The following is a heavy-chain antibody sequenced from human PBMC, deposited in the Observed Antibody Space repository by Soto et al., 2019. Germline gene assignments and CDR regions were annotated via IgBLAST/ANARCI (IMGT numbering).Heavy chain of an antibody. V-gene: IGHV1-18*01. D-gene: IGHD2-21*02. CDR3: ARIRQLLNMTSDY. J-gene: IGHJ4*02. Sequence: ASVKVSCKASGYTFTIYGTSWVLQAPGQGLEWMGWISAYNGNTNYAQKLQGRVTMTTDTSTSTAYMELRSLRSDDTAAYYCARIRQLLNMTSDYWGPGTRVTVAS. CDR2: ISAYNGNT. CDR1: GYTFTIYG.